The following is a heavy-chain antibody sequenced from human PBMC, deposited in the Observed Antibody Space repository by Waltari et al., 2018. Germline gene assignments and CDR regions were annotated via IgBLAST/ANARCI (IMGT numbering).Heavy chain of an antibody. J-gene: IGHJ4*02. V-gene: IGHV1-8*01. CDR3: ARARSKKIAAAAYYFDY. D-gene: IGHD6-13*01. CDR1: GYTFTSYD. Sequence: QVQLVQSGAEVKKPGASVKVSCQASGYTFTSYDIHWVRQATGQGLEWMGWMNPNSGNTGYAQKFQGRVTMTRNTSISTAYMELSSLRSEDTAVYYCARARSKKIAAAAYYFDYWGQGTLVTVSS. CDR2: MNPNSGNT.